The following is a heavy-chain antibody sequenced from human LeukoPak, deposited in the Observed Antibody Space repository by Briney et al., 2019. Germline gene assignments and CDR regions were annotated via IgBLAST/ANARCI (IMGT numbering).Heavy chain of an antibody. V-gene: IGHV4-39*01. CDR3: ASRWSSGGVDY. D-gene: IGHD3-16*01. J-gene: IGHJ4*02. CDR1: GGFISSSSYL. Sequence: SETLSLTCTVSGGFISSSSYLWGWIRRPPGKGLEWIGSIYYSGSTSYNTSLKSRVTISVDTSKNQFSLKLSSVTAADTAVYYCASRWSSGGVDYWGQGTLVTVSS. CDR2: IYYSGST.